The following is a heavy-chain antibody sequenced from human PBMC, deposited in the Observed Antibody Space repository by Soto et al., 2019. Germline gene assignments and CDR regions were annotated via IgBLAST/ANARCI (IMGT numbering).Heavy chain of an antibody. Sequence: SVKVSCKASGGTFSSYATSWVRQAPGQGLEWMGGIIPIFGTANYAQKFQGRVTITADESTSTAYMELSSLRSEDTAVYYCARAVVKGVVNYYYYYGMDVWGQGTTVTVSS. J-gene: IGHJ6*02. V-gene: IGHV1-69*13. D-gene: IGHD3-3*01. CDR2: IIPIFGTA. CDR1: GGTFSSYA. CDR3: ARAVVKGVVNYYYYYGMDV.